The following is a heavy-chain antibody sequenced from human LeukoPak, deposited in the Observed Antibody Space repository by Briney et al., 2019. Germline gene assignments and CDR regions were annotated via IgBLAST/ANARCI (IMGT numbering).Heavy chain of an antibody. D-gene: IGHD3-16*01. V-gene: IGHV3-21*01. CDR3: ASGGTYVLDY. CDR2: ISSSSDYI. Sequence: GGSLRLSCAASGFTFSSYNMNWVRQAPGKGLEWVSFISSSSDYIYYADSLKGRFTISRDNAKNSEYLQMNSLRADDTAVYYCASGGTYVLDYWGQGALVTVSA. J-gene: IGHJ4*02. CDR1: GFTFSSYN.